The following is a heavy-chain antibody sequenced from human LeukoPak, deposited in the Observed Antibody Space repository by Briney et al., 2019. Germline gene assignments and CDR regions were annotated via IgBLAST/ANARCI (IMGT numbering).Heavy chain of an antibody. J-gene: IGHJ4*02. CDR3: AKDRSAGLPGDYFDY. CDR1: GFTFSSYD. Sequence: PGGSLRLSCAASGFTFSSYDMSWVRQAPGKGLEWVSAISGSGGSTYYADSVKGRFTISRDNSKNTLYLQMNSLRAEDTAVYYCAKDRSAGLPGDYFDYWGQGTLVTVSS. V-gene: IGHV3-23*01. D-gene: IGHD3-16*02. CDR2: ISGSGGST.